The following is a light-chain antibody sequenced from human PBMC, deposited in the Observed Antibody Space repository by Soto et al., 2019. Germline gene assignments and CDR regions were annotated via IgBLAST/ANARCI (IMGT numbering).Light chain of an antibody. Sequence: QSVLTQPPSASGSPGQSVTISCTGTSSDVGGYNDVSWYQQHPGKAPKLMIYEVSKRPSGVPDRFSGSKSGNTASLTVSGLQAEDEADYYCSSYAGSNNFEVFGGGTKVTVL. CDR3: SSYAGSNNFEV. J-gene: IGLJ2*01. CDR1: SSDVGGYND. V-gene: IGLV2-8*01. CDR2: EVS.